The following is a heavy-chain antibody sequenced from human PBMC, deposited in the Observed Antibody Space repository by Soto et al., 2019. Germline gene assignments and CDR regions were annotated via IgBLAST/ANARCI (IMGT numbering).Heavy chain of an antibody. D-gene: IGHD6-13*01. V-gene: IGHV4-31*03. CDR3: ARCYSSSWYNWFDP. CDR1: GGSISSGGYY. Sequence: SETLSLTCTVSGGSISSGGYYWSWIRQHPGKGLEWIGYIYYSGSTYYNPSLKSRVTISVGTSKNQFSLKLSSVTAADTAVYYCARCYSSSWYNWFDPWGQGTLVTVSS. CDR2: IYYSGST. J-gene: IGHJ5*02.